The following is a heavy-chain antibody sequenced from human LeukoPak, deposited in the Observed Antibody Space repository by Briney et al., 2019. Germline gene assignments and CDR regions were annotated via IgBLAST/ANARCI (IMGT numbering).Heavy chain of an antibody. D-gene: IGHD3-22*01. CDR3: ARDIGMIDYYYYYYMDV. J-gene: IGHJ6*03. Sequence: PSETLPHIRNVSGGSIYIHLWSWIRQPAGEGLEWIGRTYISGSTNYNPSLKSRVTMSLDTSKNQFSLKLTSVTAADTAVYYCARDIGMIDYYYYYYMDVWGKGTTVTVSS. CDR1: GGSIYIHL. V-gene: IGHV4-4*07. CDR2: TYISGST.